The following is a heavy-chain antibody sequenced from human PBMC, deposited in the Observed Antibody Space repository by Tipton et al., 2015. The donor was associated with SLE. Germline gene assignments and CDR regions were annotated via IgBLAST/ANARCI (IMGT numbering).Heavy chain of an antibody. D-gene: IGHD6-19*01. J-gene: IGHJ6*02. Sequence: TLSLTCTVSGGSISSYYWSWIRQPPGKGLEWIGYIYYSGSTNYNPSLKRRVTISVDTSKNQFSLKLSSVTAADTAVYYCARQGVAGYYYYGMDVWGQGTTVTVSS. CDR2: IYYSGST. CDR3: ARQGVAGYYYYGMDV. CDR1: GGSISSYY. V-gene: IGHV4-59*08.